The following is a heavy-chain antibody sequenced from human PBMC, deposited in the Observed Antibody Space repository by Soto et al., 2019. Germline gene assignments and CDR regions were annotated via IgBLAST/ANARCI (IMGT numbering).Heavy chain of an antibody. CDR3: AKDLIASIVPTTFDP. J-gene: IGHJ5*02. Sequence: GGSLRLSCAASGFTFSSYAMSWVRQAPGKGLEWASAISGSGGSTYYADSVKGRFTISRDNSKNTLYLQMNSLRAEDTAVYYCAKDLIASIVPTTFDPWGQGTLVTVSS. CDR2: ISGSGGST. CDR1: GFTFSSYA. V-gene: IGHV3-23*01. D-gene: IGHD2-8*01.